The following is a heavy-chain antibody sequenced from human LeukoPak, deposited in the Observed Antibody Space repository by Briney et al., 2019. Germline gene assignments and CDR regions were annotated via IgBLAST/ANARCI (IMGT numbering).Heavy chain of an antibody. J-gene: IGHJ4*02. CDR3: ARHSSPLTTLGY. CDR1: GYWFTRYW. CDR2: IDPGDSET. D-gene: IGHD3-3*01. Sequence: GESLKTSCKGSGYWFTRYWIAWVRQMRGKGLQWIGIIDPGDSETRYSPSFQGQVTITADKSISTAYLQWSSLKASDTAMYYCARHSSPLTTLGYWGQGTLVTVSS. V-gene: IGHV5-51*01.